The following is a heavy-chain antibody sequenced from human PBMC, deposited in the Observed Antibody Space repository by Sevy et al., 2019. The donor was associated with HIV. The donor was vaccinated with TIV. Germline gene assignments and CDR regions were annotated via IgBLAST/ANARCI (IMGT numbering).Heavy chain of an antibody. CDR1: GGSISSYY. CDR3: ARGGGSIYWGMDV. D-gene: IGHD2-15*01. Sequence: SETLSLTCTVSGGSISSYYWNWIRQPPGKGLEWIGYIYYSGRTNYNPSLKSRVTISVDTSKNQFSLKLSSVTAADTAVYYCARGGGSIYWGMDVWGQGTTVTVS. CDR2: IYYSGRT. J-gene: IGHJ6*02. V-gene: IGHV4-59*01.